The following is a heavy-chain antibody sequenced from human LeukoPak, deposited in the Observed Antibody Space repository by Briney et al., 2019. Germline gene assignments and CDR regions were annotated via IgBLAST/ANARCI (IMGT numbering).Heavy chain of an antibody. D-gene: IGHD5-12*01. CDR2: ISYDGSNK. Sequence: GGSLRLSCAASGFTFSSYAMHWVRQAPGKGLEWVAVISYDGSNKYYADSVKGRFTISRDNSKNTLYLQMNSLRAEDTAVYYCARGGGYDWRSFVNWGQGTLVTVSS. CDR3: ARGGGYDWRSFVN. CDR1: GFTFSSYA. J-gene: IGHJ4*02. V-gene: IGHV3-30*14.